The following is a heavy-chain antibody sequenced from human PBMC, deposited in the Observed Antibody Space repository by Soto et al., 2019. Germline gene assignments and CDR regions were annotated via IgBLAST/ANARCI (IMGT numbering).Heavy chain of an antibody. D-gene: IGHD1-1*01. Sequence: ETLSLTCAVSGYSISSGYYWGWIRQPPGKGLEWIGSIYHSGSNYYNPSIKSRVTISVDTSKNQFSLKLSSVTAADTAVYYCAMVGYRLGAFDIWGQGTMVTVSS. CDR1: GYSISSGYY. CDR3: AMVGYRLGAFDI. V-gene: IGHV4-38-2*01. CDR2: IYHSGSN. J-gene: IGHJ3*02.